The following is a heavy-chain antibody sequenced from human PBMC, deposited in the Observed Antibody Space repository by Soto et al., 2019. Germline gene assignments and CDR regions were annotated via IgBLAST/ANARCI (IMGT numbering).Heavy chain of an antibody. CDR2: ISPNHGIT. CDR1: CYTFTNHG. V-gene: IGHV1-18*01. J-gene: IGHJ4*02. Sequence: APMKVSRKASCYTFTNHGISLVRQAPGQGLKWMGRISPNHGITNYAQKLQGRVTMTADKSTSTAYMELSSLRSEDTAVYYCASGKYYDFWSGYPSFDYWGQGTLVTVSS. CDR3: ASGKYYDFWSGYPSFDY. D-gene: IGHD3-3*01.